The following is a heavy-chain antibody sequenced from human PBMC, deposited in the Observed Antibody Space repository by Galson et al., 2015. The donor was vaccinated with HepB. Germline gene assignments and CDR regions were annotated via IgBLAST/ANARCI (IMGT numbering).Heavy chain of an antibody. CDR3: ARGYSYGGGYYYYGMDV. D-gene: IGHD5-18*01. V-gene: IGHV3-13*01. CDR2: IGTAGDT. J-gene: IGHJ6*02. CDR1: GFTFSSYD. Sequence: LRLSCAASGFTFSSYDMHWVRQATGKGLEWVSAIGTAGDTYYPGSVKGRFTISRENAKNSLYLQMNSLRAGDTAVYYCARGYSYGGGYYYYGMDVWGQGTTVTVSS.